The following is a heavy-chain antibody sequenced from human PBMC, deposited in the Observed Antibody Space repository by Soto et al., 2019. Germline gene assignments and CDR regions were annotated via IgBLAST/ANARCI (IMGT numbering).Heavy chain of an antibody. V-gene: IGHV3-15*01. CDR2: IKSKTDGGTT. J-gene: IGHJ6*03. D-gene: IGHD2-8*01. CDR1: GFTFSNAW. CDR3: TTGAWSLYYYYYYMDV. Sequence: GGSLRLSCAASGFTFSNAWMSWVRQAPGKGLEWVGRIKSKTDGGTTDYAAPVKGRFTISRDDSKNTLYLQMNSLKTEDTAVYYCTTGAWSLYYYYYYMDVWGKGTTVTVSS.